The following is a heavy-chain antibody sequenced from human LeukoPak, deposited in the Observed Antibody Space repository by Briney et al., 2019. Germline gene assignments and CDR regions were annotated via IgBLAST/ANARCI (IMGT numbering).Heavy chain of an antibody. Sequence: GGSLRLSCAASGFTFSSYSMNWVRQAPGEVLEWVSSISSSSSYIYYADSVKGRFTTSRDKANNSLYLQMNSRRAEDTAVYYCARGIGQQYSSSWYYFDYWGQGTLVTVSS. J-gene: IGHJ4*02. V-gene: IGHV3-21*06. CDR2: ISSSSSYI. D-gene: IGHD6-13*01. CDR1: GFTFSSYS. CDR3: ARGIGQQYSSSWYYFDY.